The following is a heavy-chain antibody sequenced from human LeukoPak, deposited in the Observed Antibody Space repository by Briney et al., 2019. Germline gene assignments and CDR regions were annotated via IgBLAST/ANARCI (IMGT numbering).Heavy chain of an antibody. CDR3: ARDDPTAVGCFDY. CDR1: GFTFSSYS. Sequence: GGSLRLSCAASGFTFSSYSMNWVRQAPGKGLEWVSSISSSSYIYYADSVKGRFTISRDNAKNSLYLQMNSLRAEDTAVYYCARDDPTAVGCFDYWGQGTLVTVSS. CDR2: ISSSSYI. V-gene: IGHV3-21*01. D-gene: IGHD5-18*01. J-gene: IGHJ4*02.